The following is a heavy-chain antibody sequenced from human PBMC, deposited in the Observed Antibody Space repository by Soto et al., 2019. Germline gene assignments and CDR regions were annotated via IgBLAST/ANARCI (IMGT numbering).Heavy chain of an antibody. CDR2: IYWNDDK. Sequence: QITLKESGPTLVKPTQTLTLTCSFSGFSLSTGGRGVGWIRQPPGKALEWLALIYWNDDKRYSPSLNNRLTITKDTSKNRVVLTLTNMDPVDTATYYCAHRGYGNYPRDNWFDPWGQGTLVTVSS. J-gene: IGHJ5*02. CDR3: AHRGYGNYPRDNWFDP. CDR1: GFSLSTGGRG. V-gene: IGHV2-5*01. D-gene: IGHD4-17*01.